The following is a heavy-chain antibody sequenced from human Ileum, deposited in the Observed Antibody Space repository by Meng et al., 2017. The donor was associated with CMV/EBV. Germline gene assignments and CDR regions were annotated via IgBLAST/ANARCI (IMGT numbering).Heavy chain of an antibody. J-gene: IGHJ3*01. CDR1: GYTFSGYW. Sequence: GGSLRLSCKGSGYTFSGYWIGWVRQTPGTGLEWMAIIYPGDYDIRYNPSFQGQVTISVDKSISTAFLHWGSLQASDTAMYYCARAPTGVTYPHAFDFWGQGKMVTVSS. CDR2: IYPGDYDI. V-gene: IGHV5-51*01. CDR3: ARAPTGVTYPHAFDF. D-gene: IGHD1-1*01.